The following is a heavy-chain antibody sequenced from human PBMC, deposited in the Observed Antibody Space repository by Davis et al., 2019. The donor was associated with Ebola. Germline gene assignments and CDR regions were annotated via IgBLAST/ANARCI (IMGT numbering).Heavy chain of an antibody. CDR3: ARAGIPAAFFDY. D-gene: IGHD2-2*01. CDR1: GFTFSTYA. Sequence: PGGSLRLSCAASGFTFSTYAMSWVRQAPGKGLEWVSGISGSGGSTYYADSVKGRFTISRDNSKNTLYLQMNSLRAEDTAVYYCARAGIPAAFFDYWGQGTLVTVSS. J-gene: IGHJ4*02. CDR2: ISGSGGST. V-gene: IGHV3-23*01.